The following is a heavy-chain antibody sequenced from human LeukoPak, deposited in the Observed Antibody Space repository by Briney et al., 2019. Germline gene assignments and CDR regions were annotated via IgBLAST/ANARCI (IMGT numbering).Heavy chain of an antibody. V-gene: IGHV1-2*02. CDR1: GYTFTGYH. Sequence: ASVKVSCKASGYTFTGYHMHWVRQAPGQGLEWMGWINPNSGGTNYAQKFQGRVTMTRDTSISTAYMELSRLRSDDTAVYYCARGYQLLWPFDPWGQGTLVTVSS. J-gene: IGHJ5*02. CDR3: ARGYQLLWPFDP. CDR2: INPNSGGT. D-gene: IGHD2-2*01.